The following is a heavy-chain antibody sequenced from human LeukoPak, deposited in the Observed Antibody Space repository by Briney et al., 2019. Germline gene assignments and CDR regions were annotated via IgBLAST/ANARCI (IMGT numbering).Heavy chain of an antibody. CDR3: ARVSGISVAGTEVN. CDR1: GGSISSSDL. D-gene: IGHD6-19*01. Sequence: SGTLSVTCAVSGGSISSSDLWSWVRQPPGKGLEWIGQVYHSGSTNYNPSLRSRVTISVDKSKNQFSLELSSVTAADTAVYYCARVSGISVAGTEVNWGQGTLVTVSS. CDR2: VYHSGST. V-gene: IGHV4-4*02. J-gene: IGHJ4*02.